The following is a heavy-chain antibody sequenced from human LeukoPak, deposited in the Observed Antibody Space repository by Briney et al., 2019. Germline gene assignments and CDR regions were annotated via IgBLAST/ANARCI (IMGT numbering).Heavy chain of an antibody. D-gene: IGHD2-2*01. CDR2: IYYSGST. J-gene: IGHJ3*02. Sequence: SETLSLTCTVPGGSISSYYWSWIRQPPGKGLEWIGYIYYSGSTNYNPSLKSRVTISVDTSKNQFSLKLSSVTAADTAVYYCARGTQPKDAFDIWGQGTMVTVSS. V-gene: IGHV4-59*01. CDR1: GGSISSYY. CDR3: ARGTQPKDAFDI.